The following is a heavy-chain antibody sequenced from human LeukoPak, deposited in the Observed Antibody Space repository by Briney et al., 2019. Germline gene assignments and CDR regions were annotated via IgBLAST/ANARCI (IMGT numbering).Heavy chain of an antibody. CDR3: ATSKVVVTAILFDY. CDR1: GYTFTSYD. Sequence: GASVKVSCKASGYTFTSYDINWVRQATGQGLEWMGWMNPNSGNTGYAQKFQGRVTMTRNTSISTAYMELSSLRSEDTAVYYCATSKVVVTAILFDYWGQGTLVTVSS. J-gene: IGHJ4*02. V-gene: IGHV1-8*01. D-gene: IGHD2-21*02. CDR2: MNPNSGNT.